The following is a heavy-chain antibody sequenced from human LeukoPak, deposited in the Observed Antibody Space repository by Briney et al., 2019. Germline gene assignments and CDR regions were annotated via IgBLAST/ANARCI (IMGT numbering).Heavy chain of an antibody. D-gene: IGHD2-15*01. Sequence: PGGSLRLSCSVSGFTFTDYSMNWVRQAPGKGLEWVSYIDKTSSNIYYADSVKGRFIISRDNSKNTLYLQMDSLRVEDTAVYYCARDRGSDDPIDYWGQGTLVTVSS. CDR1: GFTFTDYS. CDR2: IDKTSSNI. J-gene: IGHJ4*02. V-gene: IGHV3-48*01. CDR3: ARDRGSDDPIDY.